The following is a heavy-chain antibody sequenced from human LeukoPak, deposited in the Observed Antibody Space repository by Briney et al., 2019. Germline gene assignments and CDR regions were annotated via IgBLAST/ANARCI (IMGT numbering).Heavy chain of an antibody. D-gene: IGHD5-18*01. CDR3: ARGHSKIDY. CDR1: GLTFSSFR. CDR2: IKQDGSEK. J-gene: IGHJ4*02. V-gene: IGHV3-7*04. Sequence: GGSLRLSCEASGLTFSSFRMTWVRQAPGKGLEWVANIKQDGSEKYYVDSVEGRFTISRDNAKNSLYLQMNTLRAEDTAVYYCARGHSKIDYWGQGTLVTVSS.